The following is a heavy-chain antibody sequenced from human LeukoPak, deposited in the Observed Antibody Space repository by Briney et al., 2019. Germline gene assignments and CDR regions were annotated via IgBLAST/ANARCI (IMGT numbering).Heavy chain of an antibody. Sequence: GGSLRLSCAASGFTFSSYSMNWVRQAPGKGLEWVSYISSSGTTIYYADSVKGRFTISRDNAKNSLYLQMNSLRVEDTAVYYCARGSGSYRNDYWGQGTLVTVS. D-gene: IGHD1-26*01. V-gene: IGHV3-48*04. CDR3: ARGSGSYRNDY. CDR1: GFTFSSYS. CDR2: ISSSGTTI. J-gene: IGHJ4*02.